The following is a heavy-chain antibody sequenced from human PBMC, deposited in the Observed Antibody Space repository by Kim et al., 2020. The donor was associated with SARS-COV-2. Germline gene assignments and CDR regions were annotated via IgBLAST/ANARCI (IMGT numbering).Heavy chain of an antibody. V-gene: IGHV3-30*18. D-gene: IGHD2-2*01. J-gene: IGHJ4*02. CDR3: AKEGYYAPYFDY. CDR2: ISYDGSNK. CDR1: GFTFSSYG. Sequence: GSLRLSCAASGFTFSSYGMHWVRQAPGKGLEWVAVISYDGSNKYYADSVKGRFTISRDNSKNTLYLQMNSLRAEDTAVYYCAKEGYYAPYFDYWGQGTLVTVSS.